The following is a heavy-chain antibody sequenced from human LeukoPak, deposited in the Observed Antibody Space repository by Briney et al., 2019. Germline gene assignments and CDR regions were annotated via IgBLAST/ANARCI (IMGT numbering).Heavy chain of an antibody. Sequence: GGSLRLSCAASGFTVSSNYMSWVRQAPGKGLEWVSIIYSGGSTYYADSVKGRFTISRDNSKNTLYLQMNGLRAEDTAVYYCARASSSGWRGNLDYWGQGTLVTVSS. J-gene: IGHJ4*02. CDR1: GFTVSSNY. D-gene: IGHD6-19*01. CDR3: ARASSSGWRGNLDY. CDR2: IYSGGST. V-gene: IGHV3-66*01.